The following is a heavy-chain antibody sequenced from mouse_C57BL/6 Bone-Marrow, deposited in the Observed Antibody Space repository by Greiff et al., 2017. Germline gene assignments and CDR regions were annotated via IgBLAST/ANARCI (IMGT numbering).Heavy chain of an antibody. CDR3: ARHYSSTYFWFAY. Sequence: QVQLQQSGAELVRPGASVKMSCKASGYTFTSYTMHWVKQRPGQGLEWIGYINPSSGYTKYNQKFKDKATLTADKSSSTAYMHLSSLTSEDSAVYYCARHYSSTYFWFAYWGQGTLVTVSA. V-gene: IGHV1-4*01. CDR2: INPSSGYT. D-gene: IGHD2-5*01. CDR1: GYTFTSYT. J-gene: IGHJ3*01.